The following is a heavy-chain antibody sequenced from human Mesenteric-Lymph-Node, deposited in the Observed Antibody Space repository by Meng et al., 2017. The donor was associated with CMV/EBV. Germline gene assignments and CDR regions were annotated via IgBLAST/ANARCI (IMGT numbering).Heavy chain of an antibody. V-gene: IGHV4-34*01. CDR2: INHRGST. CDR1: GGSVSGYY. J-gene: IGHJ4*02. D-gene: IGHD1-14*01. Sequence: LTCAVYGGSVSGYYWSWIRQPPGKGLEWLAEINHRGSTNYNPSLKSRVTVSVDTSKSQFSLNLSSVTAADTAVYYCARTARFGNHFDYWGQGTLVTVS. CDR3: ARTARFGNHFDY.